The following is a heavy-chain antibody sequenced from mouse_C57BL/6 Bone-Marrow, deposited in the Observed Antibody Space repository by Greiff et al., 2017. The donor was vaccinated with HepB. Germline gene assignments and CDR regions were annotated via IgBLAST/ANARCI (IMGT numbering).Heavy chain of an antibody. CDR1: GYTFTDYY. V-gene: IGHV1-19*01. D-gene: IGHD2-12*01. CDR3: ARWGIVTRVLFAY. Sequence: EVQLQQSGPVLVKPGASVKMSCKASGYTFTDYYMNWVKQSHGKSLEWIGVINPYNGGTSYNQKFKGKAILTVDKSSSTAYMELNSLTSEDSAVYYCARWGIVTRVLFAYWGQGTLLTVSA. CDR2: INPYNGGT. J-gene: IGHJ3*01.